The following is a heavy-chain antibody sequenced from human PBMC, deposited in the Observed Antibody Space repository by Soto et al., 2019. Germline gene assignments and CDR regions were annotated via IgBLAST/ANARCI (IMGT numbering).Heavy chain of an antibody. CDR3: ATMGTPATGLYYFDF. Sequence: PSETLSLTCAVSGGSISSGGYSWSWIRQPPGKGLEWIGYMYHSGSTYYNPSLKSRVTISIDRSKNQFSLKLSFVTAADTAVYYCATMGTPATGLYYFDFWGQGTLVTVSS. CDR1: GGSISSGGYS. J-gene: IGHJ4*02. V-gene: IGHV4-30-2*01. D-gene: IGHD2-15*01. CDR2: MYHSGST.